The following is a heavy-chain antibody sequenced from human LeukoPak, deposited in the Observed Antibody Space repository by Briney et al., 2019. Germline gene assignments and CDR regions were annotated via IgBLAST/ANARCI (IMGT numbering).Heavy chain of an antibody. Sequence: PGGSLRLSCVASEFTFNNYAMAWVRQGPGKGLEWVSSISGSGGNTYYADSVKGRFTISRDNSKNTLYLQMNSLRAEDTAVYYCARGPGYYDSSGGYFDYWGQGTLVTVSS. D-gene: IGHD3-22*01. CDR2: ISGSGGNT. CDR1: EFTFNNYA. J-gene: IGHJ4*02. V-gene: IGHV3-23*01. CDR3: ARGPGYYDSSGGYFDY.